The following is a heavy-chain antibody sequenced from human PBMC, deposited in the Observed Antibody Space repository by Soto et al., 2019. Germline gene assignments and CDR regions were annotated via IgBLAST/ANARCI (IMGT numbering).Heavy chain of an antibody. Sequence: ASVKVSCKASGYTFNTYGVNWVRQAPGQGLEWMGWINTDSGNPSYAQKFQGRVSMTRDTSSGTAYTEMRSLTSDDTAVYYCTRKKCTGDCYLFDYWGQGTLVTVSS. CDR2: INTDSGNP. CDR3: TRKKCTGDCYLFDY. D-gene: IGHD2-21*02. V-gene: IGHV1-18*01. J-gene: IGHJ4*02. CDR1: GYTFNTYG.